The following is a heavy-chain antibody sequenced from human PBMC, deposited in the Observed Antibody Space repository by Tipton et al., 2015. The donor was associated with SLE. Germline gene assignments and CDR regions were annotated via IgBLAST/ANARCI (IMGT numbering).Heavy chain of an antibody. V-gene: IGHV3-74*01. CDR3: SRGTTAAPGIDF. Sequence: SLRLSCAARGFKFYSHWMHWVRQAPGKGLVWVSRIKGDGGDTAYADSVKGRFTISRDNAKNTLYLQMDSLRGEDTAVYYCSRGTTAAPGIDFWGQGTLVTVSS. D-gene: IGHD1-1*01. CDR2: IKGDGGDT. J-gene: IGHJ4*02. CDR1: GFKFYSHW.